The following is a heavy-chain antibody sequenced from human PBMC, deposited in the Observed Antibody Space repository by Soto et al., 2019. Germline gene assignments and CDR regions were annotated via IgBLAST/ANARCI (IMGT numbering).Heavy chain of an antibody. CDR2: IGGSRGVT. D-gene: IGHD3-10*01. J-gene: IGHJ6*02. V-gene: IGHV3-23*01. CDR3: ARGQLVNPGDYYGMDI. CDR1: GFTFSNYA. Sequence: EVQLLESVGGLVQPGGSLRLSCAASGFTFSNYAITWVRQAPGKGLEWVATIGGSRGVTFYAGSVKGRFIISRDNAKNMLYLQLSSLRAEDTAVYYCARGQLVNPGDYYGMDIWGQGTTVTVSS.